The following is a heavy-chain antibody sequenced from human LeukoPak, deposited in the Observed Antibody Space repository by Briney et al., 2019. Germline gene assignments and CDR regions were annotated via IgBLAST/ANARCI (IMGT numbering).Heavy chain of an antibody. V-gene: IGHV4-34*01. CDR2: INHSAST. CDR3: ARVRNTMVGGVLDY. Sequence: ASETLSLTCAVYGGSFSGYYWSWIRQPPGKGLELIGEINHSASTNSNPSLKSRVTISVDTSTNQFSLKLSSVTAADTAVYYCARVRNTMVGGVLDYWGQGTLVTVSS. J-gene: IGHJ4*02. CDR1: GGSFSGYY. D-gene: IGHD3-10*01.